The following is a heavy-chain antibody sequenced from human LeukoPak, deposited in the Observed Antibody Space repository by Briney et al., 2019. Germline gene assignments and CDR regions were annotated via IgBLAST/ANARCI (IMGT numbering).Heavy chain of an antibody. CDR1: GYTFTSYG. V-gene: IGHV1-18*01. D-gene: IGHD3-22*01. CDR3: ARDGLVHYDSSGYFYYYYGMDV. Sequence: GASVKVSCKASGYTFTSYGISWVRQAPGQGLEWMGWISAYNGNTNYAQKLQGRVTMTTDTSTSTAYMELRSLRSDDTAVYYCARDGLVHYDSSGYFYYYYGMDVWGQGTTVTVSS. CDR2: ISAYNGNT. J-gene: IGHJ6*02.